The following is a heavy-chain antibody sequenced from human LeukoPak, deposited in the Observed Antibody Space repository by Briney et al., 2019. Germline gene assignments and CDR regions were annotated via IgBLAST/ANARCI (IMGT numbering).Heavy chain of an antibody. CDR1: GFTFSSYA. Sequence: GGSLRLSCAASGFTFSSYAMHWVRQAPGKGLEWVAVISYDGSNKYYADSVKGRFTISRDNSKNTLYLQMNSLRAEDTAVYYCAKSPKAPPNSSSWYAFYYYYYMDVWGKGTTVTVSS. CDR2: ISYDGSNK. V-gene: IGHV3-30-3*02. CDR3: AKSPKAPPNSSSWYAFYYYYYMDV. J-gene: IGHJ6*03. D-gene: IGHD6-13*01.